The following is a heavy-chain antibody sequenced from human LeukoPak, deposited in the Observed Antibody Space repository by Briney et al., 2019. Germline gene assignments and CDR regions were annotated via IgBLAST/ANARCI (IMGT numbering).Heavy chain of an antibody. D-gene: IGHD3-3*01. CDR1: GFTFSSYA. V-gene: IGHV3-23*01. CDR2: ISGTGGST. CDR3: AKDQPITIFGVATYYFDY. J-gene: IGHJ4*02. Sequence: PGGSLRLSCAASGFTFSSYAMNWVRQAPGKGLEWVSAISGTGGSTYYADSVKGRFTISRDNSKNTLFLQMNSLRAEDTAVYSCAKDQPITIFGVATYYFDYWGQGTLVTVSS.